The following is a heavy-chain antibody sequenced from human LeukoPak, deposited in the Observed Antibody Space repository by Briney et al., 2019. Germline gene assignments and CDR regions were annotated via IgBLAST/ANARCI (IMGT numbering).Heavy chain of an antibody. Sequence: SETLSFTCTVSGGSISSYYWSWIRQPPGKGLEWIGYIYYSGSTNYNPSLKSRVTISVDTSKNQFSLKLSSVTAADTAVYYCARGGIAAREYNWFDPWGQGTLVTVSS. CDR3: ARGGIAAREYNWFDP. CDR1: GGSISSYY. V-gene: IGHV4-59*01. J-gene: IGHJ5*02. D-gene: IGHD6-6*01. CDR2: IYYSGST.